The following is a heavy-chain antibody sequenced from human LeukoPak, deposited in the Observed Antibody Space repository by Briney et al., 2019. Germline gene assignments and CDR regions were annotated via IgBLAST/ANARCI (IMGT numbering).Heavy chain of an antibody. D-gene: IGHD2-15*01. J-gene: IGHJ3*02. CDR2: ISSSSSTI. Sequence: PGGSLRLSCAASGFTFSTYSINWVRQAPGKGLEWVSYISSSSSTIYYADSVKGRFTISRDNAKNSLYLQMNSLRAEDTAVYYCARMTGGSDGLDMWGQGTMVTVYS. CDR1: GFTFSTYS. V-gene: IGHV3-48*01. CDR3: ARMTGGSDGLDM.